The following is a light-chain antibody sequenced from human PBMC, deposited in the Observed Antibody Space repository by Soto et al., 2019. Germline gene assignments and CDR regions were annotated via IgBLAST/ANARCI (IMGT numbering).Light chain of an antibody. CDR2: SAS. J-gene: IGKJ4*01. CDR1: QALSNY. V-gene: IGKV1-9*01. Sequence: DIQLTQSPSVLSASVGDTVTITCRASQALSNYLAWYQQKPGKAPDLLIYSASTLQSGVPSRFSGSGSETEFSLTIRALQPEDFATYYCQQLSRYPLTFGAGTKV. CDR3: QQLSRYPLT.